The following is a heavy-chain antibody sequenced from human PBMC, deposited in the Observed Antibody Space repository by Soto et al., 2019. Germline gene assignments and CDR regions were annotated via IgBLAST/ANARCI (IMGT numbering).Heavy chain of an antibody. J-gene: IGHJ3*01. Sequence: QVQLVESGGDVVQPGRSLRLSCAASGFTFKDCAMHWVRQAPGKGLEWVSIIFNDAGNEYYTESVKGRFTISRDNSKNTLYLQMNSLRDEDTAVYYCAKEKCTGRAPNGAYDVWGRGTRVTVSS. CDR2: IFNDAGNE. CDR3: AKEKCTGRAPNGAYDV. CDR1: GFTFKDCA. V-gene: IGHV3-33*06. D-gene: IGHD2-8*02.